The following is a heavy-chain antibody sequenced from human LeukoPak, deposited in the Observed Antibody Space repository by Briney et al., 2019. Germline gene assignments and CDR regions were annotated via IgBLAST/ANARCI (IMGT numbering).Heavy chain of an antibody. D-gene: IGHD1-26*01. CDR3: ASGGSYDVGDY. CDR1: GFTVSSNY. V-gene: IGHV3-66*01. CDR2: IYSGGST. Sequence: GGSLRLSCTASGFTVSSNYMSWVRQAPGKGLEWVSVIYSGGSTYYADSVKGRFTISRDNSKNTLYLQMNSLRAEDTAVYYCASGGSYDVGDYWGQGTLVTVSS. J-gene: IGHJ4*02.